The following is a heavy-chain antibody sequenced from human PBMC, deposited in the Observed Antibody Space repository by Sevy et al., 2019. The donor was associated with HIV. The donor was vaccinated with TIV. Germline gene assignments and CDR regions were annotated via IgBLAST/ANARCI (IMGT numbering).Heavy chain of an antibody. CDR1: GYTFTGYY. Sequence: ASVKVSCKASGYTFTGYYMHWVRQAPGQGLEWMGWINPNSGGTNYAQKFQGRVTMTRDTSISTAYMELSRLRSDDTAVYYCARVETSKYYDFWSGPPYYWGQGTLVTVSP. CDR3: ARVETSKYYDFWSGPPYY. CDR2: INPNSGGT. D-gene: IGHD3-3*01. J-gene: IGHJ4*02. V-gene: IGHV1-2*02.